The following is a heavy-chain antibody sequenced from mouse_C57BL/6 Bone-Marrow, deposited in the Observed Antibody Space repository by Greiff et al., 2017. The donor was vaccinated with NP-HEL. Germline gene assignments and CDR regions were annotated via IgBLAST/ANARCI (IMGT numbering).Heavy chain of an antibody. J-gene: IGHJ2*01. V-gene: IGHV1-26*01. Sequence: VQLQQSGPELVKPGASVKISCKASGYTFTDYYMNWVKQSHGKSLEWIGDINPNNGGTSYNQKFKGKATLTVDKSSSTAYMELRSLTSEDSAVYYCARDYYSNYVGYWGQGTTLTVSS. CDR1: GYTFTDYY. CDR2: INPNNGGT. CDR3: ARDYYSNYVGY. D-gene: IGHD2-5*01.